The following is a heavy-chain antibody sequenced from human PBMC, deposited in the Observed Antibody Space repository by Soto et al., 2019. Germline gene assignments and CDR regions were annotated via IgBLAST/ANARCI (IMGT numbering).Heavy chain of an antibody. D-gene: IGHD6-19*01. CDR2: TSYYGSTK. Sequence: VQLEESGGGVVQPGRSLSLSCAASGFTFSSFSLHWVRQAPGKGLEWLALTSYYGSTKYNPDSVKGRFIISRDNSKNTLYLQLNSLRPEDTAVYYCARTTTVAGTPEFDYWGQGTLVTVSS. CDR3: ARTTTVAGTPEFDY. CDR1: GFTFSSFS. V-gene: IGHV3-30-3*01. J-gene: IGHJ4*02.